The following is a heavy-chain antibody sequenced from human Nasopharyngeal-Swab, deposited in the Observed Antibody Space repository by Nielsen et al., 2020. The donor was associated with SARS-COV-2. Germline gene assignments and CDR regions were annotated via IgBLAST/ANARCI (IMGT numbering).Heavy chain of an antibody. CDR3: AREDIGVVPVAMGYNWFDP. Sequence: GESLKISCAASGFTFSSYAMSWVRQAPGKGLEWVSIISGSGDTTYWADSVNDRFSISRDNTKNTLYLQMSSLRSEDTAVYYCAREDIGVVPVAMGYNWFDPWGQGTLVTVSS. CDR1: GFTFSSYA. J-gene: IGHJ5*02. D-gene: IGHD2-2*01. V-gene: IGHV3-23*01. CDR2: ISGSGDTT.